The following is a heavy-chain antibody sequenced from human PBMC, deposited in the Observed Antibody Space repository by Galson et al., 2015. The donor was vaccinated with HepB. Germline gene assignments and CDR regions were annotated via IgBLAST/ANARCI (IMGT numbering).Heavy chain of an antibody. Sequence: SLRLSCAASGFTFRSYAMHWVRQAPGKGLEWVAVISYDGSNKYYADSVKGRFTISRDNSKNTLCLQMNSLRAEDTAVYYCARVYIAVAGTGDYWGQGTLLTVSS. D-gene: IGHD6-19*01. CDR2: ISYDGSNK. J-gene: IGHJ4*02. CDR1: GFTFRSYA. CDR3: ARVYIAVAGTGDY. V-gene: IGHV3-30*04.